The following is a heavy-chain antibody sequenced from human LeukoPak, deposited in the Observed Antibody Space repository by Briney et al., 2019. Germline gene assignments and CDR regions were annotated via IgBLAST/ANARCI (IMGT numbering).Heavy chain of an antibody. J-gene: IGHJ4*02. CDR3: AGDDSSGYYYFFDY. Sequence: SETLSLTCTVSGGSISSYYWSWIRQPPGKGLEWIGYIYYSGSTNYNPSLKSRVTISVDTSKNQFSLKLSSVTAADTAVYYCAGDDSSGYYYFFDYWGQGTLVTVSS. CDR2: IYYSGST. CDR1: GGSISSYY. V-gene: IGHV4-59*01. D-gene: IGHD3-22*01.